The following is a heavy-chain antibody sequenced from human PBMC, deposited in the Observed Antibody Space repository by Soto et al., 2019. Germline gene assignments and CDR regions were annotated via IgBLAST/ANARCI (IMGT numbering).Heavy chain of an antibody. CDR1: GFTFSDYA. V-gene: IGHV3-23*01. CDR3: ARGDRGGSGSPASYYFSGLDV. CDR2: VSANGDIT. D-gene: IGHD3-10*01. J-gene: IGHJ6*02. Sequence: EVQVLESGGDLVQPGGSLRLSCAASGFTFSDYAMTWVRHAPGKVLDWVSSVSANGDITYYADSVKGRFTISRDNSNNTLLLQMNRLRVKDKALFYCARGDRGGSGSPASYYFSGLDVWGQGTTVTVSS.